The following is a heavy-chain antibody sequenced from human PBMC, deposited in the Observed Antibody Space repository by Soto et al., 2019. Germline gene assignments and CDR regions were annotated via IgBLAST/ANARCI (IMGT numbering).Heavy chain of an antibody. Sequence: SETLSLTCTVSGGSVNSGSYYWNWIRQPPGRGLEWIGYIFYSGSTNYNPSLKRRVTISLDTSKNQFSMRLSSVTAADTAVYYCAGLRLGEGFDPWGQGTRVTVSS. V-gene: IGHV4-61*01. J-gene: IGHJ5*02. CDR2: IFYSGST. CDR3: AGLRLGEGFDP. D-gene: IGHD3-16*01. CDR1: GGSVNSGSYY.